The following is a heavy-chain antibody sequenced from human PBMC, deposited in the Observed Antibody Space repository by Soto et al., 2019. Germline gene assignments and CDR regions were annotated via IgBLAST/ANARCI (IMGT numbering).Heavy chain of an antibody. CDR2: ISSSSSYI. CDR1: GFTFSSYS. CDR3: ARVGDGGDYYYYGMDV. J-gene: IGHJ6*02. D-gene: IGHD3-16*01. V-gene: IGHV3-21*01. Sequence: PGGSLRVSCAASGFTFSSYSMNWVRQAPGKGLEWVSSISSSSSYIYYADSVKGRFTISRDNAKNSLYLQMNSLRAEDTAVYYCARVGDGGDYYYYGMDVWGQGTTVTV.